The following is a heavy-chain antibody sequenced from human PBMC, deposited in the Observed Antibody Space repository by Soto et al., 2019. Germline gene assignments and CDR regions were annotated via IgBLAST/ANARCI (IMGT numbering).Heavy chain of an antibody. Sequence: QVQVVESGGGVVQPGRSLRLSCAASEFTFSNYGMHGVRQAPGKGLEWVEVILNDGSNRYHADSVKDRFTISRDNSKNTLYLQMNSLRAEDTAVYYCARDDEYSANGMDVWGQGTTVTVS. CDR1: EFTFSNYG. CDR2: ILNDGSNR. V-gene: IGHV3-33*01. CDR3: ARDDEYSANGMDV. D-gene: IGHD6-6*01. J-gene: IGHJ6*02.